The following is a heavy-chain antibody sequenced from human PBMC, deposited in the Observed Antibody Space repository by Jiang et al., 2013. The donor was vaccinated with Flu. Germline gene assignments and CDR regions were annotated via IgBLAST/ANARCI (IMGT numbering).Heavy chain of an antibody. V-gene: IGHV4-59*01. CDR2: IYHSGTT. J-gene: IGHJ4*02. CDR1: GGSIRSYY. Sequence: GPGLVKPSETLSLTCTVSGGSIRSYYWNWVRQPPGKGLEWIGYIYHSGTTNYNPSLKSRVTISEDTSKNQFSLKLSSVTAADTAMYYCARGSDDSSVYSPFDYWGQGTLVTVSS. D-gene: IGHD3-22*01. CDR3: ARGSDDSSVYSPFDY.